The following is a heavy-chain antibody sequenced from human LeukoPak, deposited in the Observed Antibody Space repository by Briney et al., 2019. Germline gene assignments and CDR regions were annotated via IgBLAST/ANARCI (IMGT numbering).Heavy chain of an antibody. CDR1: GFTFDDYA. J-gene: IGHJ3*02. Sequence: GGSLRLSFAASGFTFDDYAMHWVRQAPGKGLEWVSGISWNSGSVGYADSVKGRFTISRDNAKNSLYLQMNSLRAEDTALYYCAKDIEQQLRAFDIWGQGTMVTVSS. CDR2: ISWNSGSV. D-gene: IGHD6-13*01. V-gene: IGHV3-9*01. CDR3: AKDIEQQLRAFDI.